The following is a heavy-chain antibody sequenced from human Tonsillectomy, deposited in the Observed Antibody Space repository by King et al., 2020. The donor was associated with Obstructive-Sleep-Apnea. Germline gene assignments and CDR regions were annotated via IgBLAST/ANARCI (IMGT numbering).Heavy chain of an antibody. CDR2: INWNSGNI. Sequence: DVQLVESGGGLVQPGRSLRLSCAASGFTFDDYAMHWVRQAPGKGLEWVSGINWNSGNIGYADSVKGRFTISRDNAKNSLFLQMNSLRAEDTALYYCVKDRAGGVPDAFHIWGQGTMVTVSS. CDR3: VKDRAGGVPDAFHI. D-gene: IGHD3-16*01. CDR1: GFTFDDYA. J-gene: IGHJ3*02. V-gene: IGHV3-9*01.